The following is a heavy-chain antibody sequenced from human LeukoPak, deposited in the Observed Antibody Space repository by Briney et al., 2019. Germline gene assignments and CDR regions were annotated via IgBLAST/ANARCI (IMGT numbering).Heavy chain of an antibody. D-gene: IGHD2-2*02. CDR3: AAVVPAAIGAFDI. CDR1: GFTFSSYS. CDR2: ISSSSSYI. V-gene: IGHV3-21*04. J-gene: IGHJ3*02. Sequence: GGSLRLSCAASGFTFSSYSMNWVRQAPGKGLEWVSSISSSSSYIYYADSVKGRFTISRDNAKNSLYLQMNSLRAEDTAVYYCAAVVPAAIGAFDIWGQGTMVTVSS.